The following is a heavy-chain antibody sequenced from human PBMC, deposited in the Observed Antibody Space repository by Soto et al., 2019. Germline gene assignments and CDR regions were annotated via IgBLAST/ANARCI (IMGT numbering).Heavy chain of an antibody. CDR2: IIPILGIA. CDR3: ARAARSEEESTLDH. CDR1: GGTFSRYT. J-gene: IGHJ4*02. V-gene: IGHV1-69*02. D-gene: IGHD6-25*01. Sequence: QVQLVQSGAEVKTPGSSVKVSCKASGGTFSRYTLSWVRQAPGQGLEWMGRIIPILGIANYAQKFQGRVTMSADESTDTAYMELSSLKSEDTAVYYCARAARSEEESTLDHWGQGTLVTVSS.